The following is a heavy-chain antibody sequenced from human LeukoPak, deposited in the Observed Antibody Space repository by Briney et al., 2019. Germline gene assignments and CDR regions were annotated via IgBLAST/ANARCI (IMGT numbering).Heavy chain of an antibody. Sequence: GGSLRLSCAASGFTFSSYWMSWVRQAPGKGLEWVGRIKSKTDGGTTDYAAPVKGRFTISRDDSKNTLYLQMNSLKTEDTAVYYCTTDRGTYVLRYFDWSKENYYYYYMDVWGKGTTVTISS. D-gene: IGHD3-9*01. V-gene: IGHV3-15*01. J-gene: IGHJ6*03. CDR3: TTDRGTYVLRYFDWSKENYYYYYMDV. CDR1: GFTFSSYW. CDR2: IKSKTDGGTT.